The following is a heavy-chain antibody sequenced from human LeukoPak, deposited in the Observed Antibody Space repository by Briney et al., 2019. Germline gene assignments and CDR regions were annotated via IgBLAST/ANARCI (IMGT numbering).Heavy chain of an antibody. CDR1: GSTLNELF. CDR2: FDPEDGET. V-gene: IGHV1-24*01. D-gene: IGHD2-21*02. J-gene: IGHJ5*02. Sequence: GASVKVSCKVSGSTLNELFIHWVRQAPGKGLEWMGGFDPEDGETLYTQKFQGRVTMTEDTSTDTATLELSSLRPEDTAVYYCSTIKGDAMRGHWFNPWGQGTLVTVPS. CDR3: STIKGDAMRGHWFNP.